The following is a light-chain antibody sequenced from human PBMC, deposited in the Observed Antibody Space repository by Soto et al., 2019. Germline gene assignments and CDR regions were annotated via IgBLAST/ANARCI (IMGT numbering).Light chain of an antibody. Sequence: EIVLTQSPGTLSLSPGERATLSCRASQSVSSSYLAWYQQKIGQAPRLLIYGASSRATGIPDRFSGSGSGTDFTLTISRLEPEDFAVYYCQQYGRLPWTFGEGTKVEIK. CDR2: GAS. V-gene: IGKV3-20*01. CDR3: QQYGRLPWT. CDR1: QSVSSSY. J-gene: IGKJ1*01.